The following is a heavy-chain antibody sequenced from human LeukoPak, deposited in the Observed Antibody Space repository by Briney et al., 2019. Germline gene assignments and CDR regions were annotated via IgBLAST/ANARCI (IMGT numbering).Heavy chain of an antibody. CDR1: QFTFSSSD. V-gene: IGHV3-23*01. CDR3: TTDSYYDILTGYYKIFDY. CDR2: ISHSGGAT. D-gene: IGHD3-9*01. Sequence: QTGGSLRLSCAASQFTFSSSDMSWVRQAPGKGLEWVAAISHSGGATYYADSVKGRFTISRDNSKNTLYLQMNSLKTEDTAVYYCTTDSYYDILTGYYKIFDYWGQGTLVTVSS. J-gene: IGHJ4*02.